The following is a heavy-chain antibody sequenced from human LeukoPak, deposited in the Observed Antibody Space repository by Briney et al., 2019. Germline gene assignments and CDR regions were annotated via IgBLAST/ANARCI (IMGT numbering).Heavy chain of an antibody. V-gene: IGHV1-18*01. CDR2: ISAYNGNT. CDR1: GYTFTSYD. CDR3: ARERIAVAGMVGYFDL. Sequence: AAVKVSCKASGYTFTSYDISWVRQAPGQGLEWMGWISAYNGNTNYAQTLQGRVTMTTDTSTSTAYMELRSLRADDTAVYYCARERIAVAGMVGYFDLWGRGTLVTVSS. J-gene: IGHJ2*01. D-gene: IGHD6-13*01.